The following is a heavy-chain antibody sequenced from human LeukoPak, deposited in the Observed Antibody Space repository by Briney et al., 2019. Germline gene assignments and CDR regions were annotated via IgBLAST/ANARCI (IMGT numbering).Heavy chain of an antibody. J-gene: IGHJ4*02. V-gene: IGHV4-4*07. CDR2: IYSSGNT. CDR1: GGSITSYY. CDR3: ARGPRSSDWYSVDY. D-gene: IGHD6-19*01. Sequence: SETLSLTCVVSGGSITSYYWSWIRQPAGKGLGWIGRIYSSGNTNYNPSLKSRVTMSVDTSKNQFSLNLSSVTAADTAVYYCARGPRSSDWYSVDYWGQGTLVTVSS.